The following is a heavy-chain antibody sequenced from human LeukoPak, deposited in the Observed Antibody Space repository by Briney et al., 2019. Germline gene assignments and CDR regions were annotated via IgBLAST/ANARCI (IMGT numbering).Heavy chain of an antibody. D-gene: IGHD3-16*01. V-gene: IGHV3-15*01. CDR1: GFTFSNAW. Sequence: GGSLRLSCAPSGFTFSNAWMSWVRQAPGKGLEWVGRIKSKTDGGTTDYAAPVKGRFTISRDDSKNTLYLQMNSLKTEDTAVYYCTTDAYDYAVQAAFDIWGQGTMVTVSS. CDR3: TTDAYDYAVQAAFDI. J-gene: IGHJ3*02. CDR2: IKSKTDGGTT.